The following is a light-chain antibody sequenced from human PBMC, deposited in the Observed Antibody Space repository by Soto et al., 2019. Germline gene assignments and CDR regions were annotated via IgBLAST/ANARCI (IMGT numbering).Light chain of an antibody. CDR1: SSDVGHYNF. CDR3: CSYAGRSTLV. Sequence: QSALTQPASVSGSPEQSITISCTGTSSDVGHYNFVSWYQQHPGKAPKLMVYEGNKRPSGVSNRFSGSKSGNTASLTISGLQAEDEADYYCCSYAGRSTLVFGGGTQLTVL. CDR2: EGN. J-gene: IGLJ2*01. V-gene: IGLV2-23*01.